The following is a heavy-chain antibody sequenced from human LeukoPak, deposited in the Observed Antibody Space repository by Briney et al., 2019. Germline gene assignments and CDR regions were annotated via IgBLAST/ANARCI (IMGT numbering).Heavy chain of an antibody. CDR3: VRDYYSDRRGWAFDI. V-gene: IGHV4-59*01. CDR2: IYYSGST. Sequence: SETLSLTCTVSGGSISSYYWSWIRQPPGKGLEWIGYIYYSGSTNYNPSLKSRVTISVDTSKNQFSLKLSSVTAADTAVYYCVRDYYSDRRGWAFDIWGQGTMVTVSS. D-gene: IGHD2/OR15-2a*01. J-gene: IGHJ3*02. CDR1: GGSISSYY.